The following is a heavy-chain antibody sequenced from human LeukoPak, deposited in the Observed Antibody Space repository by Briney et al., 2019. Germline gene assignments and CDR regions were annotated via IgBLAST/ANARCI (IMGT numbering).Heavy chain of an antibody. CDR3: AHRKNYYDSSVFDH. CDR2: IYWDDDR. Sequence: ESGPTLLHPPPPLTLTFTFSGFSLNTRGGGEGWVRQPPVRALEWLTLIYWDDDRRYSPSLKSTLTITNDTSKNQVVLTMPNIDPVDTATYFCAHRKNYYDSSVFDHWGQGTLVTVSS. D-gene: IGHD3-22*01. J-gene: IGHJ4*02. CDR1: GFSLNTRGGG. V-gene: IGHV2-5*02.